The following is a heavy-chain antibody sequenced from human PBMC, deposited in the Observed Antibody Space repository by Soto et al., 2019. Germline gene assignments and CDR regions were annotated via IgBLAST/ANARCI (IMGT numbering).Heavy chain of an antibody. CDR2: IYYSGNV. J-gene: IGHJ6*04. V-gene: IGHV4-39*01. Sequence: SETLSLTCTVSGGSISSSRHYWGWLRQPPGKGLEWIGSIYYSGNVYYNPSLRNRVTISVDPSKRQFSLRLSSVTAADTAVYWWGRLIESSRWYKPHYLAFWAFGGKGTTVTVSS. D-gene: IGHD6-13*01. CDR3: GRLIESSRWYKPHYLAFWAF. CDR1: GGSISSSRHY.